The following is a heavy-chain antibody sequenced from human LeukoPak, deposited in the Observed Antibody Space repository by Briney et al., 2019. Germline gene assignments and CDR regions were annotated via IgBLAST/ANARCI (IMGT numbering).Heavy chain of an antibody. J-gene: IGHJ4*02. V-gene: IGHV4-34*01. D-gene: IGHD3-10*01. Sequence: SETLSLTCAVYGGSFSGYYWSWIRQPPGKGLEWIGEINHSGSTNYNPSLKSRVTISVDTSKNQFSLKLSSVTAADTAVYYCARRYYYGSGRHFDYWGQGTLVTVSS. CDR1: GGSFSGYY. CDR3: ARRYYYGSGRHFDY. CDR2: INHSGST.